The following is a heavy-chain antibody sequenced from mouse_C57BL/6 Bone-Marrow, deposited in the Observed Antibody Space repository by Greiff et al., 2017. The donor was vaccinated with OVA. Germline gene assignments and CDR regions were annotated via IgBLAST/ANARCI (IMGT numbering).Heavy chain of an antibody. J-gene: IGHJ1*03. CDR1: GFNIKDYY. Sequence: VQLKQSGAELVKPGASVKLSCTASGFNIKDYYMHWVKQRTEQGLEWIGRIDPEDGETKYAPKFQGKATITADTSSNTAYLQLSSLTSADTAVYYCARNYGSSLWYFDVWGTGTTVTVSS. V-gene: IGHV14-2*01. CDR3: ARNYGSSLWYFDV. CDR2: IDPEDGET. D-gene: IGHD1-1*01.